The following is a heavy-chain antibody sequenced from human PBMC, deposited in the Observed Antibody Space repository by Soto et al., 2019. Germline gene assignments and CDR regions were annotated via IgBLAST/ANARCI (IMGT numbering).Heavy chain of an antibody. CDR2: IYYTGST. CDR3: ARDATLRH. CDR1: GGSVSSESHY. V-gene: IGHV4-61*01. J-gene: IGHJ4*01. Sequence: PSETLSLTCTVSGGSVSSESHYWSWIRQTPGKGLEWIGYIYYTGSTNYNPSLESRVSISIDTSKNQFSLQLTSVTAADTAIYYCARDATLRHWGHGTLVTVSS. D-gene: IGHD2-15*01.